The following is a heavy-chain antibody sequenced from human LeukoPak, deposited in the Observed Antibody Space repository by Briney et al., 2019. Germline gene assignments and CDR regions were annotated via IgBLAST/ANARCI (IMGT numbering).Heavy chain of an antibody. CDR1: GYTFTGYY. CDR3: AKVREVGTNIEVVVVDISGAFDM. Sequence: ASVKVSCKASGYTFTGYYMHWVRQAPGQGLEWMGWINPNSGGTNYAQKFQGRVTLTRDTSISTSYMELSSLRSDDTAVYFCAKVREVGTNIEVVVVDISGAFDMWGQGTKVTVSS. D-gene: IGHD2-15*01. J-gene: IGHJ3*02. V-gene: IGHV1-2*02. CDR2: INPNSGGT.